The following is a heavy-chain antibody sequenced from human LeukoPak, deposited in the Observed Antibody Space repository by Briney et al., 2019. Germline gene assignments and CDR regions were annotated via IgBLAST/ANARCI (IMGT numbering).Heavy chain of an antibody. CDR3: AKDTPLTTYTSGWSSNSFDY. CDR2: ITGGSGAK. D-gene: IGHD6-19*01. J-gene: IGHJ4*02. V-gene: IGHV3-23*01. CDR1: GFTFSSFA. Sequence: PGGSLRLSCTVSGFTFSSFAMSWVRQAPGKGLKWVSTITGGSGAKYYADSVKGRFTISRDNSKDTLYLQMHSLRAEDTAVYFCAKDTPLTTYTSGWSSNSFDYWGQGTLVAVSS.